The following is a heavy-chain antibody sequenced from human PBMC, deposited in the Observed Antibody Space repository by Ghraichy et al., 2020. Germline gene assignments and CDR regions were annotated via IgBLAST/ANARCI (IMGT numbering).Heavy chain of an antibody. CDR2: ISGSGGST. CDR1: GFTFSSYA. D-gene: IGHD4-17*01. Sequence: GESLNISCAASGFTFSSYAMSWVRQAPGKGLEWVSAISGSGGSTYYADSVKGRFTISRDNSKNTLYLQMNSLRAEDTAVYYCAKDQGGGDYPETDFDYWGQGTLVTVSS. CDR3: AKDQGGGDYPETDFDY. V-gene: IGHV3-23*01. J-gene: IGHJ4*02.